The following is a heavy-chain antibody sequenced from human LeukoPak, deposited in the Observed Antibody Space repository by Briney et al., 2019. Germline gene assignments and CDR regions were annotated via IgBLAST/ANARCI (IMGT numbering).Heavy chain of an antibody. CDR1: GFSFSSYW. CDR2: IKQDGSEK. CDR3: ARDKRTGDSYFDS. D-gene: IGHD7-27*01. Sequence: GGSLRLSCAASGFSFSSYWMSWVRQAPGKGLGWVANIKQDGSEKYYVDSVKGRFTISRDNAKYSLYLQMDSLRAEDTAVYYCARDKRTGDSYFDSWGQGTLVTVSS. V-gene: IGHV3-7*01. J-gene: IGHJ4*02.